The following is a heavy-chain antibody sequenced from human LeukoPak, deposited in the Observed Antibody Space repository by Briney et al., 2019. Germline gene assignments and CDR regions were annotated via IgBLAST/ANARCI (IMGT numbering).Heavy chain of an antibody. D-gene: IGHD2-2*02. Sequence: SETLSLTCAVYGGSFSASYWRWIRQPPGKGLEWIGEINHSGSTNYNPSLKSRVTISVDTYKNQFSLKLSSVTAADTAVYYCAKASIPRDFDIWGQGTMVTVSS. J-gene: IGHJ3*02. CDR3: AKASIPRDFDI. CDR2: INHSGST. V-gene: IGHV4-34*01. CDR1: GGSFSASY.